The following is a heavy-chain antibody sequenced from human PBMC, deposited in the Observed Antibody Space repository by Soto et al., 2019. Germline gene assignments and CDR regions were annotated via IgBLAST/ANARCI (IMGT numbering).Heavy chain of an antibody. J-gene: IGHJ2*01. V-gene: IGHV1-2*02. D-gene: IGHD6-19*01. CDR1: GDTFSGYY. Sequence: QEQLVQSGAEVKKPGASVKVSCRASGDTFSGYYLHWVRQAPGQGLEWMGWINPHSGGTNCAQNFEDRVIMTGDTSIKRAYMERSGLRSDGTAVYFCARAGAFSPQSVAGTPHWVFELWGRGPVVTVSS. CDR2: INPHSGGT. CDR3: ARAGAFSPQSVAGTPHWVFEL.